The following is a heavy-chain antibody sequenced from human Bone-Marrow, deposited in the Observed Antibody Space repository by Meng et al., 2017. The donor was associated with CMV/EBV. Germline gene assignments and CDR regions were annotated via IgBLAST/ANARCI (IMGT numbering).Heavy chain of an antibody. D-gene: IGHD6-6*01. V-gene: IGHV1-46*01. J-gene: IGHJ4*02. Sequence: GESLKISCAASGFTFTSYYMHWVRQAPGQGLEWMGIINPSGGSTSYAQKFQGRVTMTRDTSTSTVYMELSSLRSEDTAVYYCARSEYSSSSHFDYWGQGTLVTVSS. CDR2: INPSGGST. CDR1: GFTFTSYY. CDR3: ARSEYSSSSHFDY.